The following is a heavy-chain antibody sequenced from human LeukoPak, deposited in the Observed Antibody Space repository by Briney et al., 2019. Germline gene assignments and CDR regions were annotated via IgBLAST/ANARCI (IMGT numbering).Heavy chain of an antibody. CDR2: IYSGGST. CDR1: GFTFSSYA. D-gene: IGHD3-22*01. CDR3: ARVKTPQYYYDSSGYFDY. V-gene: IGHV3-66*01. J-gene: IGHJ4*02. Sequence: PGGSLRLSCAASGFTFSSYAMSWVRQAPGKGLEWVSVIYSGGSTYYADSVKGRFTISRDNSKNTLYLQMNSLRAEDTAVYYCARVKTPQYYYDSSGYFDYWGQGTLVTVSS.